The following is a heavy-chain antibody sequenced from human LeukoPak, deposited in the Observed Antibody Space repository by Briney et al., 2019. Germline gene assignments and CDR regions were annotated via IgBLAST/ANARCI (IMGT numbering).Heavy chain of an antibody. CDR1: GGSINSYY. D-gene: IGHD5-24*01. Sequence: SETLSLTCTVSGGSINSYYWSWIRQPPGKGLEWIGYIYYSGSTNYNPSLKSRVTISVDTSKNQFSLKMSSVTAADTAVYYCARARDGHINNWFDPWGQGTLVTVSS. J-gene: IGHJ5*02. V-gene: IGHV4-59*01. CDR2: IYYSGST. CDR3: ARARDGHINNWFDP.